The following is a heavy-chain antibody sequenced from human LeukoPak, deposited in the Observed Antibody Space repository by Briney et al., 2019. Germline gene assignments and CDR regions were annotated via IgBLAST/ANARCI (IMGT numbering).Heavy chain of an antibody. CDR3: ARDRYYYDSSGYSSFGFGY. CDR1: GFTFSSYW. CDR2: IKQDGSEK. V-gene: IGHV3-7*01. Sequence: GESLRLSCAASGFTFSSYWMSWVRQAPGKGLEWVANIKQDGSEKYYVDSVKGRFTISRDNAKNSLYLQMNSLRAEDTAVYYCARDRYYYDSSGYSSFGFGYWGQGTLVTVSS. J-gene: IGHJ4*02. D-gene: IGHD3-22*01.